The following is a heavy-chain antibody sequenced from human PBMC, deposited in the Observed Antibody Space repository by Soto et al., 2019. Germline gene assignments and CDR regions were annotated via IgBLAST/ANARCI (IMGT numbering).Heavy chain of an antibody. CDR3: ARDGGIAAAGTDAFAI. CDR2: INPSGGST. Sequence: QVQLVQSGAEVKMPGASVKVSCKASGYTFTSYYMHWVRQAPGQGLEWMGIINPSGGSTSYAQKFHGRVTMTRDTSTSTVDMELSSLRSDDTAVYYCARDGGIAAAGTDAFAIWGQGTMVTVSS. D-gene: IGHD6-13*01. V-gene: IGHV1-46*01. CDR1: GYTFTSYY. J-gene: IGHJ3*02.